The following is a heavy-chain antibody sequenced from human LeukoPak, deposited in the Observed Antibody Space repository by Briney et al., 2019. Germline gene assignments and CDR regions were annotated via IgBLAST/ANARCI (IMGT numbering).Heavy chain of an antibody. CDR3: ARDTPTVSYFDY. CDR1: GFTFSSYS. Sequence: GGSLRLSCAASGFTFSSYSMNWVRQAPGKGLEWVSSISSSSSYIYYADSVKGRFTISRDNAKNSLYLQVNSLRAEDTAVYYCARDTPTVSYFDYWGQGTLVTVSS. V-gene: IGHV3-21*01. CDR2: ISSSSSYI. D-gene: IGHD4-4*01. J-gene: IGHJ4*02.